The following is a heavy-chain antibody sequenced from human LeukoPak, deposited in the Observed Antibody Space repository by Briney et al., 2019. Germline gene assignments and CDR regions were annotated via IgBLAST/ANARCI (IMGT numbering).Heavy chain of an antibody. D-gene: IGHD6-19*01. Sequence: GRSLRLSCAASGFTFSSYGMHWVRQAPGKGLEWVAVIWYDGSNKYYADSVKGRFTISRDNSKNTLYLQMNSLRAEDTAVYYCAGGGKDSSGWYGVDYWGQGTLVTVSS. CDR2: IWYDGSNK. CDR3: AGGGKDSSGWYGVDY. J-gene: IGHJ4*02. CDR1: GFTFSSYG. V-gene: IGHV3-33*01.